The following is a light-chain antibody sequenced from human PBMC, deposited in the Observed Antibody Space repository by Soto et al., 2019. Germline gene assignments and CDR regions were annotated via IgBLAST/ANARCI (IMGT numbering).Light chain of an antibody. J-gene: IGKJ1*01. CDR3: QQSYRTPRT. V-gene: IGKV1-39*01. Sequence: DIQMTQSPSSLSASVGDRVTITCRASQSISSYLNGYQQKPGKAPRLLIYAASSLQRGVPARFSCSGSGTDFTLHISSLKPEDFATYYCQQSYRTPRTFGQGTKVEIK. CDR2: AAS. CDR1: QSISSY.